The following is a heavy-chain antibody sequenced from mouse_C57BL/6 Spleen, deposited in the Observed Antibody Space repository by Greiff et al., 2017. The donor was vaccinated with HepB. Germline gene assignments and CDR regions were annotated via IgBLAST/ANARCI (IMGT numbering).Heavy chain of an antibody. CDR3: ARKPRIYYYGSSDY. J-gene: IGHJ2*01. V-gene: IGHV1-82*01. CDR1: GYAFSSSW. CDR2: IYPGDGDT. D-gene: IGHD1-1*01. Sequence: QVQLKESGPELVKPGASVKISCKASGYAFSSSWMNWVKQRPGKGLEWIGRIYPGDGDTNYNGKFKGKATLTADKSSSTAYMQLSSLTSEDSAVYFCARKPRIYYYGSSDYWGQGTTLTVSS.